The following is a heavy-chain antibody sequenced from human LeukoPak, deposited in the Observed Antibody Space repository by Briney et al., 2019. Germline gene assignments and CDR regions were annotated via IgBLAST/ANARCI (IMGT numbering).Heavy chain of an antibody. J-gene: IGHJ6*02. Sequence: PGGSLRLSCAASGFTFSSYAMYWVRQAPGKGLEWVALISRDGNDKYYSDSVKGRFTISRDNSKNTLFLQMNSLRAEDTAVYYCAKQGSLPWYYYGMDVWGQGTTVTVSS. CDR1: GFTFSSYA. D-gene: IGHD2-15*01. CDR2: ISRDGNDK. CDR3: AKQGSLPWYYYGMDV. V-gene: IGHV3-30*18.